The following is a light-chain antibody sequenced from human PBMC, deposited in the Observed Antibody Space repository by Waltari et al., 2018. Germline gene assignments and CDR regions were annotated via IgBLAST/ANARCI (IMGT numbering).Light chain of an antibody. CDR3: MQALQTPFT. V-gene: IGKV2-29*02. J-gene: IGKJ3*01. CDR1: QSLLHTDGNTY. Sequence: DIVLTETPLSLAVTPVEAPSIVCSSTQSLLHTDGNTYLYWYLQKPGQPPRLLIYRVSNRFSGVPDRFSGSGSGTDFTLKISRVKAEDVGVYYCMQALQTPFTFGPGTKLDIK. CDR2: RVS.